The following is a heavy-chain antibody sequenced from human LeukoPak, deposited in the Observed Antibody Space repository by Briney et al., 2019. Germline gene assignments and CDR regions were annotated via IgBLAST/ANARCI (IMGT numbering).Heavy chain of an antibody. CDR1: GGSVSSGSYY. D-gene: IGHD5-18*01. CDR2: IYYSGNT. CDR3: ARVNSYAQVDY. Sequence: SETLSLTCTVSGGSVSSGSYYWSCIRQPPGKGLAWIGNIYYSGNTNYDPSLKSRVTISVDTSKNQFSLNLSSVTAADTAVYYCARVNSYAQVDYWGQGTLVTVSS. J-gene: IGHJ4*02. V-gene: IGHV4-61*01.